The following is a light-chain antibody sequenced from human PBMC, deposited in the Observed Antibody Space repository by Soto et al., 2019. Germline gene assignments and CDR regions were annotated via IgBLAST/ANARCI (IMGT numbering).Light chain of an antibody. CDR2: GAI. V-gene: IGKV3-20*01. J-gene: IGKJ1*01. CDR3: QQYHSPPLT. Sequence: DIVLRQSPGTLSLSPGQRATLSCRASQNIMSNYIAWFQQKPGQPPRLLIYGAINRATGIPARFSGSGSGTEFSLTISSLEPEDFVVYYCQQYHSPPLTFGPGTKVEIK. CDR1: QNIMSNY.